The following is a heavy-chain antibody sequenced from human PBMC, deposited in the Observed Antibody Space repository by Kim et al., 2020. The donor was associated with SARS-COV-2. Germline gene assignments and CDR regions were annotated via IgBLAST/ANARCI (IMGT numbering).Heavy chain of an antibody. CDR1: GGSISSSSYY. Sequence: SETLSLTCTVSGGSISSSSYYWGWIRQPPGKGLEWIGSIYYSGSTYYNPSLKSRVTISVDTSKNQFSLKLSSVTAADTAVYYCAREAEHLEVWGQGTLVTVSS. J-gene: IGHJ4*02. CDR2: IYYSGST. V-gene: IGHV4-39*02. CDR3: AREAEHLEV.